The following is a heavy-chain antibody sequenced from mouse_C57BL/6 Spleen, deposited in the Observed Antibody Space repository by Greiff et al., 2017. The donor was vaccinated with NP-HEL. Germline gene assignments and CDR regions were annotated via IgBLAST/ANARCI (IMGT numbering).Heavy chain of an antibody. CDR1: GFSLTSYG. D-gene: IGHD2-1*01. J-gene: IGHJ4*01. CDR2: IWSDGST. V-gene: IGHV2-6*03. Sequence: VKVVESGPGLVAPSQSLSITCTVSGFSLTSYGVHWVRQPPGKGLEWLVVIWSDGSTTYNSALKSRLSISKDNSKSQVFLKMNSLQTNDTAMYYCARDGNYFYAMDYWGQGTSVTVSS. CDR3: ARDGNYFYAMDY.